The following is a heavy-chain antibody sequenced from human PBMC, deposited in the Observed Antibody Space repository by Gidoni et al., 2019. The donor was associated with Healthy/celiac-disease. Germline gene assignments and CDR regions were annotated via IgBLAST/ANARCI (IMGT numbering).Heavy chain of an antibody. CDR1: GFTFSDYY. CDR2: ISSSDSII. V-gene: IGHV3-11*01. CDR3: ARGYCSDISCYTRYYMDV. D-gene: IGHD2-2*02. J-gene: IGHJ6*03. Sequence: QVQLVESGGGLVKPGGSLRLSCAASGFTFSDYYMSWIRQAPGKGLEWVSYISSSDSIIYYVDSVKGRFTISRDNAKNSLYLQMNSLRAEDTAVYYCARGYCSDISCYTRYYMDVWGKGTTVTVSS.